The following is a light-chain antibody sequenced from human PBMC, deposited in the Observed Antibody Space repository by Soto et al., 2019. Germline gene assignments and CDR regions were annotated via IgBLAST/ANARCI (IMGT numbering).Light chain of an antibody. CDR2: GAS. CDR1: QTVIHNH. CDR3: QQYGSSSWT. V-gene: IGKV3-20*01. Sequence: EIVLTQSPDTLSLSPGERATLSCRASQTVIHNHLAWHQQKPGQAPRLLIYGASSRATGIPDRFSGSGSGTDFTLTISRLEPEDFAVYYCQQYGSSSWTFGQGTKVDIK. J-gene: IGKJ1*01.